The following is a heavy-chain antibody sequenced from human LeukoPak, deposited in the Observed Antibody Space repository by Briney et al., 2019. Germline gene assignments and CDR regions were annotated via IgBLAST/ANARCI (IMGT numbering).Heavy chain of an antibody. J-gene: IGHJ4*02. CDR1: GFTFSTCG. V-gene: IGHV3-30*03. CDR3: ARDHAGSGRAFDY. D-gene: IGHD2-15*01. CDR2: LSSGGINK. Sequence: GGSLRLSCAASGFTFSTCGIHWVRQAPGKGLEWVGLLSSGGINKHYADSVKGRFIISRDNSMNTLYLQMNSLGVEDTAVYYCARDHAGSGRAFDYWGQGTLVTVSS.